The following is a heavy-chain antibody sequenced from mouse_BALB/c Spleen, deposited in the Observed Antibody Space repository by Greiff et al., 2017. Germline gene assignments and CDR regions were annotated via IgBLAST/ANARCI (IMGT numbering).Heavy chain of an antibody. CDR2: ISDGGSYT. V-gene: IGHV5-4*02. CDR3: AGETDDAMDY. Sequence: DVQLVESGGGLVKPGGSLKLSCAASGFTFSDYYMYWVRQTPEKRLEWVATISDGGSYTYYPDSVKGKFTISRDNAKNNLYLQMSSLKSEATDMYDCAGETDDAMDYWGQGTSVTVSS. CDR1: GFTFSDYY. J-gene: IGHJ4*01.